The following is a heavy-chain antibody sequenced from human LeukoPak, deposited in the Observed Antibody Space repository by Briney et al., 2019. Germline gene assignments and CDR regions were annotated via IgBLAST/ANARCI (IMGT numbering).Heavy chain of an antibody. V-gene: IGHV3-53*01. J-gene: IGHJ4*02. CDR1: GFTFTTYE. D-gene: IGHD3-22*01. CDR2: IYSGGTT. CDR3: AGRYDSSGYPLH. Sequence: GGSLRLSCAASGFTFTTYEMNWVRQAPGKGLGWVSVIYSGGTTYYADSIKGRFTISRDNSKNTLYLQMNSLRAEDTAVYYCAGRYDSSGYPLHWGQGTLVTVSS.